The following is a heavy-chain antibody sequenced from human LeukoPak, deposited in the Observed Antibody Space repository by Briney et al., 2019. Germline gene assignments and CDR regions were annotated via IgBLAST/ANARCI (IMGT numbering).Heavy chain of an antibody. CDR3: ARAMVRGIIFIPGAFDI. J-gene: IGHJ3*02. D-gene: IGHD3-10*01. CDR1: GGSISNYY. V-gene: IGHV4-4*07. CDR2: IYTGGST. Sequence: KPSETLSLIRTVSGGSISNYYWSWIRQPAGKGLEWIGRIYTGGSTNYNPSLKSRVTMSVDTSKNQFSLKLSSVTAADTAVYYCARAMVRGIIFIPGAFDIWGQGTMVTVSS.